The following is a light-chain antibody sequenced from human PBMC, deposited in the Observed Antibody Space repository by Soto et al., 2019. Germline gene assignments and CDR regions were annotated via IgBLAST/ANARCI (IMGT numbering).Light chain of an antibody. V-gene: IGKV1-17*01. J-gene: IGKJ4*01. CDR2: SAS. CDR3: LQHNSYPLT. Sequence: DLQMTQSPSSLSASVGDRVTITCRASQDIRDELGWYQQIPGKAPKRLIYSASSLQSGVPSRFSCRGSGTEFTLTISSLQPEDSATYYCLQHNSYPLTFGGGTKVEI. CDR1: QDIRDE.